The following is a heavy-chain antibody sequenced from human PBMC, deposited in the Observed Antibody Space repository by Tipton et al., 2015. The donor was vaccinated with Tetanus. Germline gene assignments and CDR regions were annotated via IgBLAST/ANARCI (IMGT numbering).Heavy chain of an antibody. V-gene: IGHV3-53*01. CDR1: GFTVTGNY. J-gene: IGHJ5*02. D-gene: IGHD4-23*01. CDR3: TRDSHPTTGIIPS. Sequence: SLRLSCAASGFTVTGNYMSWVRQAPGKGLEWVSVIYSGGDTYYADSVKGRFTISRDNSKNTLCLQMNSLRVEDTAVYYCTRDSHPTTGIIPSWGQGTLVTVSS. CDR2: IYSGGDT.